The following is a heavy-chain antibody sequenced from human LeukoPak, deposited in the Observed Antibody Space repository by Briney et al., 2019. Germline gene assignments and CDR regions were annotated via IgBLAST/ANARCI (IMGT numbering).Heavy chain of an antibody. J-gene: IGHJ4*02. CDR2: IYYSGST. V-gene: IGHV4-39*02. Sequence: SETLSLTCTISGGSITGSSYYWGWIRQSPGKGLEWIGNIYYSGSTYYNSSLKSRVTISIDTSKNHSSLRLTSVTASDTAVYFCTRGSYDVLTGRSTLGEYWGQGTLVAVSS. D-gene: IGHD3-9*01. CDR1: GGSITGSSYY. CDR3: TRGSYDVLTGRSTLGEY.